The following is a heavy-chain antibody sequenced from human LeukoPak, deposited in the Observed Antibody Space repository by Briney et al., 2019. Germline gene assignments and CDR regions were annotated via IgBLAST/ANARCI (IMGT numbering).Heavy chain of an antibody. CDR2: ISDVGSN. CDR3: ARDKAPGGKRWFDP. D-gene: IGHD4-23*01. CDR1: GGSISTYY. V-gene: IGHV4-59*01. J-gene: IGHJ5*02. Sequence: SETLSVTCTVSGGSISTYYWSWIRQHPGKGLEWIGYISDVGSNDYNPSLKGRVTISRDTSKNQFSLRLSSVTAADAAVYHCARDKAPGGKRWFDPWGQGTLVIVSS.